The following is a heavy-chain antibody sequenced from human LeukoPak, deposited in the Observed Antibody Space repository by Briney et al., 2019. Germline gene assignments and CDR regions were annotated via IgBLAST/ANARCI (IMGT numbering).Heavy chain of an antibody. CDR3: ARDRGSRYFDWLSAFDY. J-gene: IGHJ4*02. CDR1: GYTFTSYA. D-gene: IGHD3-9*01. CDR2: IGAYNGNT. V-gene: IGHV1-18*01. Sequence: GASVKVSCKASGYTFTSYAMHWVRQAPGQGLEWMGWIGAYNGNTNYAQKLQGRVTMTTDTSTSTAYMELRSLRSDDTAVYYCARDRGSRYFDWLSAFDYWGQGTLVTVSS.